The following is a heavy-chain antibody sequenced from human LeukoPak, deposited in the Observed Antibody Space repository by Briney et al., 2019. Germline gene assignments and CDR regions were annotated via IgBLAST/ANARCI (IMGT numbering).Heavy chain of an antibody. V-gene: IGHV3-15*01. D-gene: IGHD3-22*01. CDR3: TTVRPGTSGYSY. CDR2: VRSKADGGTT. J-gene: IGHJ4*02. Sequence: GGSLRLSCAASGFTFSSAWMTWVRQAPGKGLEWVGRVRSKADGGTTDYAAPAKGRFTISGDDSKNAVLLQMNSLKTEDTAVYYCTTVRPGTSGYSYWGQGTLVTVSS. CDR1: GFTFSSAW.